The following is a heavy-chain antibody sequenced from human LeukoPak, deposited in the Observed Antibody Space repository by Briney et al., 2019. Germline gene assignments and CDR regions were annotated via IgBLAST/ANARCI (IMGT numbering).Heavy chain of an antibody. V-gene: IGHV4-59*01. D-gene: IGHD3-16*01. CDR1: GGSISSYY. CDR3: ARDSYEKVL. CDR2: IYYSGST. Sequence: SETLSLICTVSGGSISSYYWSWIRQPPGKGLEWIGYIYYSGSTNYNPSLKSRVTISVDTSKNQFSLKLSSVTAADTAVYYCARDSYEKVLWGQGTLVTVSS. J-gene: IGHJ4*02.